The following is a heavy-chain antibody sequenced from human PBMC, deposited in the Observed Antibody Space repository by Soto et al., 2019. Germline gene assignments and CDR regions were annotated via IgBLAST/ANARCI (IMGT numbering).Heavy chain of an antibody. D-gene: IGHD1-1*01. CDR3: TRLTITLYYFDY. V-gene: IGHV3-15*01. J-gene: IGHJ4*02. CDR2: IKSKTDGGTT. CDR1: GFTFSNAW. Sequence: EVQLVESGGGLVKPGGSLRLSCAASGFTFSNAWMGWVRQAPGKGLEWVGRIKSKTDGGTTDYAAPVKGRFTISRDDSKNTLYLQMNSLKTEDTAVYYCTRLTITLYYFDYWGQGTLVTVSS.